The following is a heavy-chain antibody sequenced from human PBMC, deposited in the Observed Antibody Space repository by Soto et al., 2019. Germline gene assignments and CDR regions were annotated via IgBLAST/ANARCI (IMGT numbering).Heavy chain of an antibody. CDR1: GFSLSTTGAG. CDR2: IYWNDDK. D-gene: IGHD6-6*01. V-gene: IGHV2-5*01. CDR3: AQVDDVAALFAY. J-gene: IGHJ4*02. Sequence: QITLKESGPTLVKPTQTLTLTSTFSGFSLSTTGAGVGWIRQPPGKALEWLAVIYWNDDKSYSPSLKSRLTISKDTSKKQVVLTMMNMAPVDTGTYYCAQVDDVAALFAYLGQGTLVTVSS.